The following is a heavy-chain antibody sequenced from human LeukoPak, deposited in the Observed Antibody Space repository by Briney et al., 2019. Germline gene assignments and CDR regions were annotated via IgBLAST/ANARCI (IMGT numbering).Heavy chain of an antibody. Sequence: ASVKVSCKASGYTFTSYYMHWVRQAPGQGLEWMGIINPSGGSTSYAQKFQGRVTMTRDMSTSTVYMELSSLRSEDTAVYYCARWKTTMVRGVKWDWFDPWGQGTLVTVSS. CDR2: INPSGGST. CDR3: ARWKTTMVRGVKWDWFDP. D-gene: IGHD3-10*01. CDR1: GYTFTSYY. J-gene: IGHJ5*02. V-gene: IGHV1-46*01.